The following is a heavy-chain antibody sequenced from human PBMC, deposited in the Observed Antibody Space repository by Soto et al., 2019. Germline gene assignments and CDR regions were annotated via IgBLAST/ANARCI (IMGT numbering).Heavy chain of an antibody. CDR3: ARTRGYTATNPWYYGMDV. J-gene: IGHJ6*02. Sequence: SETLSLTCTVSGGSISSGDYYWSWIRQPPGKGLEWIGYIYYSGSTYYNPSLKSRVTISVDTSKNQFSLKLSSVTAADTAVYYCARTRGYTATNPWYYGMDVWGQGTMVTVSS. D-gene: IGHD4-4*01. CDR2: IYYSGST. CDR1: GGSISSGDYY. V-gene: IGHV4-30-4*01.